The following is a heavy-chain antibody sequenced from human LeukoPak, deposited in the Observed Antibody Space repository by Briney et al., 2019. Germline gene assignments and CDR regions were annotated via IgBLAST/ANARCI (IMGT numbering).Heavy chain of an antibody. J-gene: IGHJ4*02. D-gene: IGHD3-22*01. Sequence: PSETLSLTCAVYGGSFSGYYWSWIRQPPGKGLEWIGEINHSGSTNYNPSLKSRVTISVDTSKNQFSLKLSSVTAADTAVYYCARDQPYYYDSSGYYSDDYWGQGTLVTVSS. CDR1: GGSFSGYY. CDR3: ARDQPYYYDSSGYYSDDY. CDR2: INHSGST. V-gene: IGHV4-34*01.